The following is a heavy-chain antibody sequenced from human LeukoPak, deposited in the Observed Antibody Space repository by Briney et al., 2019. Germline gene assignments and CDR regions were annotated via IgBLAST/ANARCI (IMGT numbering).Heavy chain of an antibody. V-gene: IGHV1-18*01. CDR2: ISAYNGNT. D-gene: IGHD3-10*01. J-gene: IGHJ6*02. Sequence: ASVKVSCKASGYTFTSYGISWVRQAPGQGLEWMGWISAYNGNTNYAQKLQGRVTMTTDTSTSTAYMGQSSLRSDDTAVYYCAREDYGSGSYYNSNPDYYYYGMDVWGQGTTVTVSS. CDR1: GYTFTSYG. CDR3: AREDYGSGSYYNSNPDYYYYGMDV.